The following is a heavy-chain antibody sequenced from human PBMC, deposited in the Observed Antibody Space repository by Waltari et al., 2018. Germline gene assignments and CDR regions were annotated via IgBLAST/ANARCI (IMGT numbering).Heavy chain of an antibody. CDR3: AINQY. CDR1: GINFINYW. V-gene: IGHV3-7*01. Sequence: EVQLVESGGGLVQPGGSLRLSCVFSGINFINYWMNWVRQAPGKGREWVANIKPDGREKYYVDSVKGRLTISRDNAKNSLFLQMNSLSVDDTGVYYCAINQYWGQGTLVTVSS. CDR2: IKPDGREK. J-gene: IGHJ4*02.